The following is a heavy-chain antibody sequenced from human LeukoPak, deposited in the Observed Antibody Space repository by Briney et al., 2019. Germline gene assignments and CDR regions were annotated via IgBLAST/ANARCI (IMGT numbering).Heavy chain of an antibody. V-gene: IGHV5-51*01. Sequence: PGESLKISCKGSGYTFTNYWIGWVRQMPGKGLEYRGIIYPGDSDTRYSPSFQGQVTISADKSISTAYLQWSSLKASDTAIYYCARAVAAAGHGYFDYWGQGTLVTVSS. CDR3: ARAVAAAGHGYFDY. J-gene: IGHJ4*02. CDR2: IYPGDSDT. D-gene: IGHD6-13*01. CDR1: GYTFTNYW.